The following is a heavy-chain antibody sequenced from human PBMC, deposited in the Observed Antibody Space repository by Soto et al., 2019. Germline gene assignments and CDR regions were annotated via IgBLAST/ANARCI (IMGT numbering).Heavy chain of an antibody. CDR1: GGSIRGGVYY. CDR2: IFDGGST. CDR3: AREIIPLPTDWYFHL. D-gene: IGHD2-15*01. V-gene: IGHV4-30-4*01. Sequence: QVQLQESGPGLVKPSQTLSLTCTVSGGSIRGGVYYWSWIRQPPGKGLEWVGYIFDGGSTYYNPSLKIRVTISVDTSQSHLSLTLSSVIATDTAVYYWAREIIPLPTDWYFHLWGRGTLGTVSS. J-gene: IGHJ2*01.